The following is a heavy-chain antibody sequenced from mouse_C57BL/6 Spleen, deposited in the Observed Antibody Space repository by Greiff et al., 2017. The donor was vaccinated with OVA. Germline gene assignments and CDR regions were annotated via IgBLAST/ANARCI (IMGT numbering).Heavy chain of an antibody. CDR2: IYPGSGST. J-gene: IGHJ4*01. CDR3: ARWEGLRRRGGYSMDY. CDR1: GYTFTSYW. D-gene: IGHD2-4*01. Sequence: QVQLQQPGAELVKPGASVKMSCKASGYTFTSYWITWVKQRHGKGLEWIGDIYPGSGSTNYNEKFKSKATLTVDTSSSTAYIQLSSLTSEDSAVYYCARWEGLRRRGGYSMDYWGQGTSVTVSS. V-gene: IGHV1-55*01.